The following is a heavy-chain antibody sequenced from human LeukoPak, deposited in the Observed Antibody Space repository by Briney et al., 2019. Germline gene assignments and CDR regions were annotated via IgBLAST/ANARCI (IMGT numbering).Heavy chain of an antibody. CDR1: GGSFSGYY. D-gene: IGHD2-2*01. Sequence: SETLSLTCAVYGGSFSGYYWSWIRQPPGKGLEWIGEINHSGSTNYNPSLKSRVTISVDTSKNQFSLKLSSVTAADTAVYYCARGDRDLCCSSTSCYPVLGGQGTLVTVSS. CDR3: ARGDRDLCCSSTSCYPVL. J-gene: IGHJ4*02. V-gene: IGHV4-34*01. CDR2: INHSGST.